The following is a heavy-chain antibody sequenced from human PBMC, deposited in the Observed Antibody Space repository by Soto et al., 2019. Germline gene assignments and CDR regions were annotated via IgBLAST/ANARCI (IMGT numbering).Heavy chain of an antibody. CDR2: INPSGGIT. CDR3: ASDLQWLYPFDY. CDR1: GYSFTSYY. Sequence: GSGKVSCKASGYSFTSYYMHWVRHAPGQGLEWMGIINPSGGITNYAQTFQGRVTMTRDTSTSTVYMELSSLRSEDTAVYYCASDLQWLYPFDYWGQGTLVPVSS. J-gene: IGHJ4*02. D-gene: IGHD3-22*01. V-gene: IGHV1-46*01.